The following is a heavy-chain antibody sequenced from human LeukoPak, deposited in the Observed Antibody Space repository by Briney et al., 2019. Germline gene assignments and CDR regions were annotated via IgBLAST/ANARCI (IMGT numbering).Heavy chain of an antibody. CDR1: GFTFDDYG. CDR2: INWNGGST. Sequence: GGSLRLSCAASGFTFDDYGMSWVRQAPGKGLEWVSGINWNGGSTGYADSVKGRSTISRDNAKNSLYLQMNSLRAEDTALYYCAREDVEYYYDSSGYYIYWGQGTLVTVSS. J-gene: IGHJ4*02. D-gene: IGHD3-22*01. CDR3: AREDVEYYYDSSGYYIY. V-gene: IGHV3-20*04.